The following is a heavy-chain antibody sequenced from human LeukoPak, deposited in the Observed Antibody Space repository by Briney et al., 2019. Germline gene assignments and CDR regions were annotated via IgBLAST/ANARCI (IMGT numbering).Heavy chain of an antibody. J-gene: IGHJ6*03. CDR3: AWNHYMDV. D-gene: IGHD1-1*01. CDR2: IYSSGST. CDR1: GVSISSGTNY. Sequence: SETLSLTCTVSGVSISSGTNYWSWIRLRAGKGLEWIGRIYSSGSTNYNPSLKSRVTMSLDTSKNQFSLTLSSVTAADTAIYFCAWNHYMDVWGKGTAVTISS. V-gene: IGHV4-61*02.